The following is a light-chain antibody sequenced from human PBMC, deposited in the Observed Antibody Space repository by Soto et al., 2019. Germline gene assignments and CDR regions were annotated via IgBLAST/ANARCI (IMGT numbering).Light chain of an antibody. V-gene: IGLV6-57*02. CDR1: SGSIASNY. CDR3: QSHDTTNVV. CDR2: EDK. Sequence: NFMLTQPHSVSESPGKTVTISCTGRSGSIASNYGQWYQQRPGSAPTTVIYEDKKRPSGVPDRFSGSVDTSSNSASLIISGLKTEDEADYYCQSHDTTNVVFGRGTKLTVL. J-gene: IGLJ3*02.